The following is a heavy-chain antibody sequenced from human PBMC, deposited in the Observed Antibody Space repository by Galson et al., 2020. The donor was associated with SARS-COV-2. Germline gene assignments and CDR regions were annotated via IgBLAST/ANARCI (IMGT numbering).Heavy chain of an antibody. CDR1: GFTFSNAW. CDR3: TTDLETNYYGSGSYYPYYYYGMDV. CDR2: IKSKTDGGTT. V-gene: IGHV3-15*01. Sequence: GGSLRLSCAASGFTFSNAWMSWVRQAPGKGLEWVGRIKSKTDGGTTDYAAPVKGRFTISRDDSKNTLYLQMNSLKTEDTAVYYCTTDLETNYYGSGSYYPYYYYGMDVWGQGTTVTVSS. D-gene: IGHD3-10*01. J-gene: IGHJ6*02.